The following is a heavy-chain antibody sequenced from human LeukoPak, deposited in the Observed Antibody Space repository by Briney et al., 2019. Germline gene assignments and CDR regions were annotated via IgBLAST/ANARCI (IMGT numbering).Heavy chain of an antibody. J-gene: IGHJ3*01. CDR2: INHSGST. V-gene: IGHV4-34*01. CDR3: ASRSRYSSGWS. D-gene: IGHD6-19*01. CDR1: GGSFSGYY. Sequence: SETLSLTCAVYGGSFSGYYWSWIRQPPGKGLEWIGEINHSGSTNYNPSLKSRVTISVDTSKNQFSLKLSSVTAADTAVYYCASRSRYSSGWSWGQGTMVTVSS.